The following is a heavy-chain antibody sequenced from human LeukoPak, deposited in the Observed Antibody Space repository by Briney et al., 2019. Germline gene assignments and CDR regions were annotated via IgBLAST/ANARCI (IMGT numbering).Heavy chain of an antibody. CDR2: ISYDGSDK. J-gene: IGHJ4*02. V-gene: IGHV3-30*03. D-gene: IGHD2-21*02. CDR3: ARGTYCGGDCSDY. Sequence: GGSLRLSCAASGFTFSKYGMHWVRQAPGKGLEWVAVISYDGSDKYYADSVKGRFTISRDNSKNTLYVQMNSLRAEDTAVYYCARGTYCGGDCSDYWGQGTLVTVSS. CDR1: GFTFSKYG.